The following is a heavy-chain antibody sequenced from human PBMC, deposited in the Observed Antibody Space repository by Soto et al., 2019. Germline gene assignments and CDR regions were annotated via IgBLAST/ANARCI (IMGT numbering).Heavy chain of an antibody. Sequence: PGGSLRLSCAASGFTFSTYAMSWVRQAPGKGLEWVSAVSGSGVSSYYTDSVKGRFTISRDNSKNTLSLQMNSLRAEDTAVYYCVRGGGSGSQGIGSYWGQGTQVTVSS. J-gene: IGHJ4*02. CDR2: VSGSGVSS. D-gene: IGHD3-10*01. CDR1: GFTFSTYA. CDR3: VRGGGSGSQGIGSY. V-gene: IGHV3-23*01.